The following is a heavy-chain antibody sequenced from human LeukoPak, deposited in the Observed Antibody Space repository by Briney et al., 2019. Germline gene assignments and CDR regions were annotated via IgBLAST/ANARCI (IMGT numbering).Heavy chain of an antibody. CDR3: AQAWRWLQLNY. J-gene: IGHJ4*02. Sequence: GRSLRLSCAASGFTFGRYGMHWVRQAPGKGLEWVAVISYDGSNKYYADSVKGRFTISRDNSMNTLYLQMNSLRDEDTAVYYCAQAWRWLQLNYWGQGTLVTV. D-gene: IGHD5-24*01. CDR1: GFTFGRYG. CDR2: ISYDGSNK. V-gene: IGHV3-30*18.